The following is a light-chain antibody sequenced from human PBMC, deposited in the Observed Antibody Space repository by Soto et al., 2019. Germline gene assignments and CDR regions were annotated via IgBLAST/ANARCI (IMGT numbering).Light chain of an antibody. CDR3: GAWDDRLSGYF. CDR1: SSNIGSHY. V-gene: IGLV1-47*01. J-gene: IGLJ1*01. Sequence: QSVLTQPPSASGTPGQRVTISCSGSSSNIGSHYVYWYQLLPGTAPKLLIYWNDQRPSGVPDRFSGSKSGTSASLAISGLRSDDEADYYCGAWDDRLSGYFFGSGTKVTVL. CDR2: WND.